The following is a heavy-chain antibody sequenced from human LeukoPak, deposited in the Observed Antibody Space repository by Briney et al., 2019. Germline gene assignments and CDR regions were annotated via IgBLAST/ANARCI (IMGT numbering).Heavy chain of an antibody. Sequence: GGSLRLSCAASGFTFSSYWMHWVRQAPGKGLVWVSRIKSDGSTTTYADSVKGRFTTSRDNAKNTLYLQMNSLRAEDTAVYYCARVVVTQFDYWGQGTLVTVS. CDR2: IKSDGSTT. J-gene: IGHJ4*02. CDR1: GFTFSSYW. D-gene: IGHD2-21*01. CDR3: ARVVVTQFDY. V-gene: IGHV3-74*01.